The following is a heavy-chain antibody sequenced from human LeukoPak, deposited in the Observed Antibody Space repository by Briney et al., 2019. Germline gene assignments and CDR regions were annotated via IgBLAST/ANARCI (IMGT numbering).Heavy chain of an antibody. V-gene: IGHV4-59*01. CDR3: TRGTDAYKIRF. D-gene: IGHD5-24*01. CDR2: LHPDGSV. J-gene: IGHJ4*02. CDR1: GGSMSGYF. Sequence: KPSETLSLTCTVSGGSMSGYFWTWVRQSPGKGLERIGLLHPDGSVYHNAYLSSRVTISVDTSKNQVSLRLTSVTAADAAVYYCTRGTDAYKIRFWGQGTLVTVSS.